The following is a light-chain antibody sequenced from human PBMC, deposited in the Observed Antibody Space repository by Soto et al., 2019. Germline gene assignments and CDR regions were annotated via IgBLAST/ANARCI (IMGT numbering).Light chain of an antibody. CDR3: QHNNSYSEA. Sequence: DIQMTQSPSTLSGSVGDRVTITCRASQTISSWLAWYQQKPGKAPKLLIYRASTLKSGVPSRFSGSESGTEFTLTISSLQPDDFATYYCQHNNSYSEAFGQGTMVELK. CDR2: RAS. CDR1: QTISSW. V-gene: IGKV1-5*03. J-gene: IGKJ1*01.